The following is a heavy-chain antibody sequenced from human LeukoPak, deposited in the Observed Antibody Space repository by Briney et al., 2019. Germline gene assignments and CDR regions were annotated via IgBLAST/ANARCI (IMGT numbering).Heavy chain of an antibody. CDR2: ISWNSGSI. CDR1: GFTFDDYA. Sequence: PGGSLRLSCAASGFTFDDYAMHWVRQAPGKGLEWVSGISWNSGSIGYADSVKGRFTISRDNAKNSLYLQMNSLRVEDTAVYYCARDSSDRDYWGQGTLVTVSS. J-gene: IGHJ4*02. CDR3: ARDSSDRDY. V-gene: IGHV3-9*01.